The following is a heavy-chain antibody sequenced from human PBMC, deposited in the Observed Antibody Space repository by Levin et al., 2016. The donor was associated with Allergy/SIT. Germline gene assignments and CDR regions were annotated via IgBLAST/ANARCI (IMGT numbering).Heavy chain of an antibody. CDR3: ARGGVRGVGDAFDI. V-gene: IGHV1-46*01. J-gene: IGHJ3*02. CDR2: INPSGGST. D-gene: IGHD3-10*01. Sequence: WVRQAPGQGLEWMGIINPSGGSTSYAQKFQGRVTMTRDTSTSTVYMELSSLRSEDTAVYYCARGGVRGVGDAFDIWGQGTMVTVSS.